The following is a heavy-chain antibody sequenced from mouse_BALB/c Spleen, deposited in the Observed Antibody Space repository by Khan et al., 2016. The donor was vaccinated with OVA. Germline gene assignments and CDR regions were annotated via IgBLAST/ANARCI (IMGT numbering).Heavy chain of an antibody. CDR1: GYTFATYW. CDR3: TRRSVYGIFTY. V-gene: IGHV1-7*01. J-gene: IGHJ3*01. Sequence: VQLQESGADLAKPGASLEMSCKASGYTFATYWIHWVKQRPGQGLEWIGYIDPSTGYTEYNQKFKDKATLTADKSSSTAYMQLSSLTSEDSAVYYCTRRSVYGIFTYWGQGTLVTVSA. CDR2: IDPSTGYT. D-gene: IGHD2-1*01.